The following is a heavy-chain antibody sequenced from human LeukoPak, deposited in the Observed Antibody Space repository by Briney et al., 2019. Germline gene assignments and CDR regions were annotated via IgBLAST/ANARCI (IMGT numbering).Heavy chain of an antibody. CDR2: IWYGGSNK. V-gene: IGHV3-33*08. CDR1: GFTFSSYG. CDR3: ARDRDGYNYYYFDY. D-gene: IGHD5-24*01. J-gene: IGHJ4*02. Sequence: PGGSPRLSCAASGFTFSSYGMHWVRQAPGKGLEWVAVIWYGGSNKYYADSVKGRFTITRDNSKNTLYLQMNSLRAEDTAVYYCARDRDGYNYYYFDYWGQGTLVTVSS.